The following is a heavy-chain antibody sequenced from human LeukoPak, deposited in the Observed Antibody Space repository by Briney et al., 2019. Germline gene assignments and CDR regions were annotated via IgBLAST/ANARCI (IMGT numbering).Heavy chain of an antibody. CDR3: ASGSRDGNYYYYYMDV. V-gene: IGHV1-69*05. J-gene: IGHJ6*03. D-gene: IGHD2-15*01. CDR2: IIPIFGTA. Sequence: SVKVSCKATGGTFSSYAISWVRQAPGQGLEWMGRIIPIFGTANYAQKFQGRVTITTDESTSTAYMELSSLRSEDTAVYYCASGSRDGNYYYYYMDVWGKGTTVTVCS. CDR1: GGTFSSYA.